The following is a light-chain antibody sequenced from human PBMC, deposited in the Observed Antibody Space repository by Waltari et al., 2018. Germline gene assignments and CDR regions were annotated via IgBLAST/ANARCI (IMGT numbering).Light chain of an antibody. CDR3: QQYYSRRT. V-gene: IGKV4-1*01. CDR1: QSLLYNSKHKNY. J-gene: IGKJ1*01. CDR2: WAS. Sequence: DIVMTQSPASLVVSLGERVPINCNTSQSLLYNSKHKNYFAWYQQKPGQPPKLLFYWASTRHSGVPNRFSGSGSATDVTLTISGLQAEDVAVYYCQQYYSRRTFGQGTRVEIK.